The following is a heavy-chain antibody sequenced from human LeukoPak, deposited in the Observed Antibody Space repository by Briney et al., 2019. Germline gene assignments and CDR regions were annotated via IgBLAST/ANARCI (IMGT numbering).Heavy chain of an antibody. Sequence: ASVNVSFKASGYTFTSYYMHWVRQAPGQGLEWMGIINPSGGSTSYAQKFQGRVTMTRDTSTSTVYMELSSLRSEDTAVYYCASVSDDDAFDIWGQGTMVTVSS. CDR3: ASVSDDDAFDI. J-gene: IGHJ3*02. V-gene: IGHV1-46*01. CDR2: INPSGGST. CDR1: GYTFTSYY.